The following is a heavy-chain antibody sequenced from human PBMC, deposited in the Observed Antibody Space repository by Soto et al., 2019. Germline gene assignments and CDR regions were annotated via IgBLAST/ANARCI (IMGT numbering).Heavy chain of an antibody. CDR3: AKGPTGFESNPIDY. CDR2: ISGSGGST. D-gene: IGHD3-9*01. J-gene: IGHJ4*02. CDR1: GFTFSSYA. V-gene: IGHV3-23*01. Sequence: GGSLRLSCAASGFTFSSYALSWSRQAPGKGLGWASAISGSGGSTYYADSGKGRFTISRDNSKNTLYLQMNSLRDEDTAVYYCAKGPTGFESNPIDYWGQGTLVTVSS.